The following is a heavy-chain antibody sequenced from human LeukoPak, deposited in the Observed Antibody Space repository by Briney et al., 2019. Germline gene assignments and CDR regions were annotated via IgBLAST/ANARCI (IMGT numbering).Heavy chain of an antibody. J-gene: IGHJ4*02. CDR1: GASFSSSTYY. V-gene: IGHV4-39*01. CDR2: IYYSGST. CDR3: ARHAGGISATGTRPFDY. D-gene: IGHD6-13*01. Sequence: SETLSLTCTVSGASFSSSTYYWGWIRQPPGKGLEWIGSIYYSGSTYYNPSLKSRVTMSVDTSKDQFSLKLSSVAAADTAVYYCARHAGGISATGTRPFDYWGQGTLVTVSS.